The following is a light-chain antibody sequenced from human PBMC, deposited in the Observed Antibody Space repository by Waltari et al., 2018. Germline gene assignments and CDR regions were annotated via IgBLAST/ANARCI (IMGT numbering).Light chain of an antibody. V-gene: IGKV3-20*01. J-gene: IGKJ2*03. CDR2: GAS. CDR3: QRCGSSPGFS. Sequence: IVLTQSPGTLSLSPGKRATLSCKASHTVDDDYVAGYQQKPGLAPRLVIDGASSGAAGIPARFSGSVSETDFSRSISRREPEDVAVYYCQRCGSSPGFSVGQGTKLEI. CDR1: HTVDDDY.